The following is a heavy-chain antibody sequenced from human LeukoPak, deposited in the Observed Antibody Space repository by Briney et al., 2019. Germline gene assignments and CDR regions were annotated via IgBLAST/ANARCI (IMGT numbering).Heavy chain of an antibody. CDR2: INHSGST. Sequence: SETLSLTCTVSGSSFSSGSYYWSWIRQPPGKGLEWIGEINHSGSTNYNPSLKSRVTISVNTSKNQFSLKLSSVTAADTAVYYCATAGGYTRGWRFQHWGQGTLVTVSS. V-gene: IGHV4-39*07. CDR1: GSSFSSGSYY. D-gene: IGHD5-12*01. CDR3: ATAGGYTRGWRFQH. J-gene: IGHJ1*01.